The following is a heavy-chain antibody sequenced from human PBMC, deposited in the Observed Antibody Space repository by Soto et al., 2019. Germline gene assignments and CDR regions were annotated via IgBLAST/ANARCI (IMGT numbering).Heavy chain of an antibody. Sequence: GGSLRLSCAASGFTFSSYDMHWVRQVAGKGLEWVSAIGVAGDTYYPDSVKGRFTISRENAKNSLYLQMNSLRAEDTAVYYCASGGWGSSWYEGGSRIDYWGQGTLVTVS. CDR1: GFTFSSYD. CDR2: IGVAGDT. V-gene: IGHV3-13*01. CDR3: ASGGWGSSWYEGGSRIDY. D-gene: IGHD6-13*01. J-gene: IGHJ4*02.